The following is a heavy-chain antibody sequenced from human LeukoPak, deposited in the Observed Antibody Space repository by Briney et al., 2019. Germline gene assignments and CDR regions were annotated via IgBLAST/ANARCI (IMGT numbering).Heavy chain of an antibody. CDR1: GFTFAGYA. V-gene: IGHV3-23*01. CDR2: ISDSGGTT. J-gene: IGHJ3*02. CDR3: AREDPGPFDAFDT. Sequence: GGSLRLSCAASGFTFAGYAMSWVRQAPGKGLEWVSGISDSGGTTYYADSVKGRFTISRDNSKNTLYLQMNSLRAEDTATYYCAREDPGPFDAFDTWGQGAKVAVSS.